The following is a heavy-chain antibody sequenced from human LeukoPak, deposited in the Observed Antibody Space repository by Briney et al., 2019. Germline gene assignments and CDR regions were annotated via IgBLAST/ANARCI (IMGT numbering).Heavy chain of an antibody. CDR3: ARESMVRGVTYFDY. D-gene: IGHD3-10*01. Sequence: PSETLSLTCTVSGDSISTYFWGWIRQPAGKGLEWIGRVYPSGTTKYNFSLKSRVTMSVDTSENHFSLKLISVTAADTAVYYCARESMVRGVTYFDYWGQGTLVTVSS. J-gene: IGHJ4*02. V-gene: IGHV4-4*07. CDR2: VYPSGTT. CDR1: GDSISTYF.